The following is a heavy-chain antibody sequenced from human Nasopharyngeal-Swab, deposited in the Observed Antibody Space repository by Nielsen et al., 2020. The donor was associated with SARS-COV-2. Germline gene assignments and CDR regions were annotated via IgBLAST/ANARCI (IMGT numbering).Heavy chain of an antibody. J-gene: IGHJ4*02. V-gene: IGHV4-4*02. CDR3: ARSRRGAFDY. CDR2: ISHNGNA. D-gene: IGHD2-2*01. Sequence: SETLSLTCAVSGCSISSTYWWSWVRQPPGKGLECIWAISHNGNANYHPSLKSRVTISLDESRNQFSLNLNSLTAADTAVYYCARSRRGAFDYWGQGTRVTVSS. CDR1: GCSISSTYW.